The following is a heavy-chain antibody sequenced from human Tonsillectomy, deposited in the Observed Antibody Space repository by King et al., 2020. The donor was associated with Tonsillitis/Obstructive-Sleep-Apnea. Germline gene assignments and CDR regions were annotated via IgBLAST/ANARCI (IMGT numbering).Heavy chain of an antibody. J-gene: IGHJ4*02. CDR1: GYSFTFYG. Sequence: QLVQSGAEVRKPGASVKGSCKASGYSFTFYGISWVRQAPGQGLEWMGWISAYNGNTNYAQKVQGRVTMTTDTSTSTAYLGLRSLRSDDTALYYCARDGGRDGDYGRYYFDYWGQGTLVTVSS. V-gene: IGHV1-18*01. D-gene: IGHD4-17*01. CDR2: ISAYNGNT. CDR3: ARDGGRDGDYGRYYFDY.